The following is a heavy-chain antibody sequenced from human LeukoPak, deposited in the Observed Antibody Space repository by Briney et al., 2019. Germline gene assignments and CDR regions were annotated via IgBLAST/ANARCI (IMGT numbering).Heavy chain of an antibody. Sequence: GGSLRLSCAASGFTFSSYAMTWVGQAPGKGLEWVSGVSGSCGSTYYAGSVKGRVTISRDNSKNTLSLQMSSLRAEDTAVYYCAKSATVGIKAPCDCWGQGALVTVSS. CDR1: GFTFSSYA. CDR3: AKSATVGIKAPCDC. CDR2: VSGSCGST. J-gene: IGHJ4*02. V-gene: IGHV3-23*01. D-gene: IGHD1-26*01.